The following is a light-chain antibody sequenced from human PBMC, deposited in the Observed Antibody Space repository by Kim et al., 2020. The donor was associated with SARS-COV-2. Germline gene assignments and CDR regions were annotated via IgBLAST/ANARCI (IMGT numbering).Light chain of an antibody. CDR2: DAS. Sequence: EIVMTQSPATLSLSPGERATLSCRASQSLTTYLAWYQQKPGQAPRLLIYDASNRATGIPARFSGSGSGTDFTLTISSLEPEDFAVYYCEQHYSWPLTFGGGTKVDIK. J-gene: IGKJ4*01. CDR1: QSLTTY. V-gene: IGKV3-11*01. CDR3: EQHYSWPLT.